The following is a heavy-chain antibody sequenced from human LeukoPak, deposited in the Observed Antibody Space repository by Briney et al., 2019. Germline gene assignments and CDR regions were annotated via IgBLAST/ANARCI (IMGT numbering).Heavy chain of an antibody. J-gene: IGHJ6*03. CDR1: GGSISCYY. D-gene: IGHD3-10*01. V-gene: IGHV4-4*07. Sequence: PSETLSLTCTVSGGSISCYYWSWIRQPAGKGLEWIGRIYTSGSTNYNPSLKSRVTMSVDTSKNQFSLKLSSVTAADTAVYYCARSWGSMVRGVIHHYYYYYMDVWGKGTTVTVSS. CDR3: ARSWGSMVRGVIHHYYYYYMDV. CDR2: IYTSGST.